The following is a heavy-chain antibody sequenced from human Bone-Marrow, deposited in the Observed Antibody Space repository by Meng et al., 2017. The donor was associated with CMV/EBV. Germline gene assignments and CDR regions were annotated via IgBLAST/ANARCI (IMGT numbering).Heavy chain of an antibody. CDR2: ISADSRAT. V-gene: IGHV3-23*01. Sequence: GESLKISCVASGFIFNTYDMSWVRQAPGRGLEWVSVISADSRATYYAGSLKGRFTISRDNSKNTLFLDMNSLRAEDTALYYCAKGAWLDDWGQGTVVTVYS. CDR3: AKGAWLDD. J-gene: IGHJ5*02. CDR1: GFIFNTYD.